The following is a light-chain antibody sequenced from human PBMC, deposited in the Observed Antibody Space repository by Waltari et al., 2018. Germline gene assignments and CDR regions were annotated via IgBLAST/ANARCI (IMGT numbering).Light chain of an antibody. J-gene: IGKJ1*01. CDR1: LSVSSSY. Sequence: CRAGLSVSSSYLAWYQQKPGQAPRLLIYGASSRATGIPDRFSGSGSGTDFTLTISRLEPEDFAVYYCQQYGSSPRTFGQGTKVEIK. V-gene: IGKV3-20*01. CDR2: GAS. CDR3: QQYGSSPRT.